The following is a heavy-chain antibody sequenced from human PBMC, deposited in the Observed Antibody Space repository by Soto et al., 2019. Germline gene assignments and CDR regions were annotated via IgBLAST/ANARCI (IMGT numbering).Heavy chain of an antibody. Sequence: GGNLRISCAASEFTCSSHSISCVRLAPGKGLEWVSYISGSDGSIYYADSVKGRFTISRDNAKNSLYLQINSLRDEDTAVYYCPRAWRSYLAYWG. CDR3: PRAWRSYLAY. V-gene: IGHV3-48*02. CDR1: EFTCSSHS. J-gene: IGHJ4*01. D-gene: IGHD2-21*01. CDR2: ISGSDGSI.